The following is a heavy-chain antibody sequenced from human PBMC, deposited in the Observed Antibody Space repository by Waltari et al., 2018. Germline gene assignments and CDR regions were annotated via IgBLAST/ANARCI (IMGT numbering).Heavy chain of an antibody. V-gene: IGHV1-3*01. D-gene: IGHD1-1*01. J-gene: IGHJ4*02. CDR1: GYTLTNHG. CDR3: ARGLHRTAWIVDY. Sequence: QVQLVQSGAAVKKPGASVKVSCMTFGYTLTNHGMHWVRQAPGQRLEWMGWINADNGDTQYSPKFQIRVTFTRDTFASTVYMELSSLTSEDTAVYYCARGLHRTAWIVDYWGQGTLVTVSS. CDR2: INADNGDT.